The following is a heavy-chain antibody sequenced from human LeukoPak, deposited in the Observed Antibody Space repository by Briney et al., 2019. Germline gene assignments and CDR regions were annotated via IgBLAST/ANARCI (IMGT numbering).Heavy chain of an antibody. Sequence: GGSLRLSCTASGFTFSSYSMNWVRQAPGKGLEWVSSISSSSSYIYYADSVKSRFIISRDNAKNSLYLQMNSLRAEDTAVYYWARIAAADSDYWGQGPLVTVSS. CDR1: GFTFSSYS. CDR2: ISSSSSYI. J-gene: IGHJ4*02. V-gene: IGHV3-21*01. CDR3: ARIAAADSDY. D-gene: IGHD6-13*01.